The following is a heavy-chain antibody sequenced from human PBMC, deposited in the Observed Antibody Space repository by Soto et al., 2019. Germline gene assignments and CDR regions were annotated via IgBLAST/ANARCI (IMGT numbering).Heavy chain of an antibody. CDR2: IIPIFGTA. J-gene: IGHJ4*02. V-gene: IGHV1-69*13. Sequence: SVKVSCKASGGTFSSYAISWVRQAPGQGLEWMGGIIPIFGTANYAQKFQGRVTITADESTSTAYMELSSLRSEDTAVYYCARGLGYCISTSCYEDLDYWGQGTLVTVS. CDR1: GGTFSSYA. CDR3: ARGLGYCISTSCYEDLDY. D-gene: IGHD2-2*01.